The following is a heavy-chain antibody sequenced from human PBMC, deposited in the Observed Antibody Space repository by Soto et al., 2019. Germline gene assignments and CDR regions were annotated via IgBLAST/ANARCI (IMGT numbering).Heavy chain of an antibody. CDR3: ARGGWNYENAFDL. CDR2: SDPSGTST. V-gene: IGHV3-11*06. J-gene: IGHJ4*02. Sequence: QVQVVESGGASVKAGGSLRLSCVASGFTFDDFYMNWFRQAPGKGLEWVSYSDPSGTSTNYTDSVKGRFIISRDNAKESLYLEMNSLRPDYTAVYYCARGGWNYENAFDLWGQGTLVTVSS. CDR1: GFTFDDFY. D-gene: IGHD1-7*01.